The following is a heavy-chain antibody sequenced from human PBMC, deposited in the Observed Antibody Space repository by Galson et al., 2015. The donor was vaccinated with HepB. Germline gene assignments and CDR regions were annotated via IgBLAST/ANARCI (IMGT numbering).Heavy chain of an antibody. V-gene: IGHV3-11*01. CDR3: ARDLYCSSTSCYFAFDI. D-gene: IGHD2-2*01. Sequence: SLRLSCAASGFTFSDYYMSWIRQAPGKGLEWVSYISSSGSTIYYADSVKGRFTISRDNAKNSLYLQMNSLRAEDTAVYYCARDLYCSSTSCYFAFDIWGQGTMVTVSS. J-gene: IGHJ3*02. CDR1: GFTFSDYY. CDR2: ISSSGSTI.